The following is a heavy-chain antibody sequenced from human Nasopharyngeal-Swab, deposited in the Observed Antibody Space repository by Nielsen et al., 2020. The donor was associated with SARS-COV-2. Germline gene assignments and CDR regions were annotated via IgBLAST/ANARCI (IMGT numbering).Heavy chain of an antibody. D-gene: IGHD2-2*01. V-gene: IGHV4-59*01. CDR1: GGSISSYY. CDR2: IYYSGST. J-gene: IGHJ6*02. CDR3: ARVYSTTAHYYYGMDV. Sequence: SETLSLTCTVSGGSISSYYWSWIRQPPGKGLEWIGYIYYSGSTNYNHSLKSRVTISVDTSKNQFSLKLSSVTAADTAVYYCARVYSTTAHYYYGMDVWGQGTTVTVSS.